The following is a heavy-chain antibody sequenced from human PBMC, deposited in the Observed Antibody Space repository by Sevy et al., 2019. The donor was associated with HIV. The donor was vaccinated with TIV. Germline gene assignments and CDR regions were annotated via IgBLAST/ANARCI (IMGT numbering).Heavy chain of an antibody. Sequence: GGSLRLSCAASGLSVSDNYMNWVRQAPGKGLELVSVIYSDGRTYYADSVKGRFTISRDNSKNTLYLQMNSLRAEDTAVYYCARGARVVVPAAIWFDPWGQGTLVTVSS. D-gene: IGHD2-2*01. V-gene: IGHV3-66*01. CDR3: ARGARVVVPAAIWFDP. J-gene: IGHJ5*02. CDR1: GLSVSDNY. CDR2: IYSDGRT.